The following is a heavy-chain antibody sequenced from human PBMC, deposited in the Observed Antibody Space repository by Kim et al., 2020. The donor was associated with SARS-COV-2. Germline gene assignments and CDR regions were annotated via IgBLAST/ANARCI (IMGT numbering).Heavy chain of an antibody. CDR1: SGSISSGGYY. CDR2: IYYRGSI. Sequence: SETLSLTCTVSSGSISSGGYYWSWIRQQPGKGLEWIGSIYYRGSIYYNPSLKSRLTISIDTSKSQFSLKLSSVTAADTAMYYCASLHSSGWSYHYGMDVWGQGTTVTVSS. CDR3: ASLHSSGWSYHYGMDV. V-gene: IGHV4-31*03. D-gene: IGHD6-19*01. J-gene: IGHJ6*02.